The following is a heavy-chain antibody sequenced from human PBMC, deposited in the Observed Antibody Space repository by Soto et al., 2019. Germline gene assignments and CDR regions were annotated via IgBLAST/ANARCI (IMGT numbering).Heavy chain of an antibody. J-gene: IGHJ6*02. V-gene: IGHV3-7*01. CDR2: IKQDGSEK. D-gene: IGHD2-2*01. CDR1: GFTFSIYW. Sequence: GSLRLSCAASGFTFSIYWMSWVRQAPGKGLEWVANIKQDGSEKYYVDSVKGRFTISRDNAKNSLYLQMNSLRAEDTAVYYCARDWVGLYANYYGMDVWGQGTTVTVSS. CDR3: ARDWVGLYANYYGMDV.